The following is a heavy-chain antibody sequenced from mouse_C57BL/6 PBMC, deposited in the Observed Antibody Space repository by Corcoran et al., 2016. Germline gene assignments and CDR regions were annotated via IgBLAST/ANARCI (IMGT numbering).Heavy chain of an antibody. D-gene: IGHD2-5*01. CDR3: ARGTYYSNLGLVY. CDR2: INPNNGGT. Sequence: EVQLQQSGPELVKPGASVKISCKASGYTFTDYYMNWVKQSHGKSLEWIGDINPNNGGTSYNQKFKGKATLTVVKSSSTAYMELRSLTSEDSAVYFCARGTYYSNLGLVYGGQGSLVTVSA. CDR1: GYTFTDYY. V-gene: IGHV1-26*01. J-gene: IGHJ3*01.